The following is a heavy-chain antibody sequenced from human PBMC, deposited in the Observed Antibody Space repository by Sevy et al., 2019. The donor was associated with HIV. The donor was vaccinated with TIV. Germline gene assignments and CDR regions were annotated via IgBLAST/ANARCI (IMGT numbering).Heavy chain of an antibody. CDR3: ARVDTNGWYYHSDY. Sequence: GGSLRLSCAASGFTFSNYWMSWVRQAPGKGLECVANIKQDGSDKDYVDSVKGRFTISRDSAKNSLYLQMNSLRAEDTAVYYCARVDTNGWYYHSDYWGQGTLVTVSS. CDR1: GFTFSNYW. CDR2: IKQDGSDK. D-gene: IGHD6-19*01. V-gene: IGHV3-7*01. J-gene: IGHJ4*02.